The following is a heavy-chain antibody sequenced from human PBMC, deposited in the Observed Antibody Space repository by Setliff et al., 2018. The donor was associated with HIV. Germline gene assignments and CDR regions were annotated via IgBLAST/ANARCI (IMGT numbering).Heavy chain of an antibody. CDR3: VRDKWLVPDTFDI. CDR2: ITDSSSYT. V-gene: IGHV3-11*05. Sequence: GSLRLSCAASGCTFSDYYMSWIRQDPGKGLEWVSYITDSSSYTNYADSVKGRFTISRDNAKNSLYLQMNSLRAEDMALYYCVRDKWLVPDTFDIWGQGTMVTVSS. J-gene: IGHJ3*02. CDR1: GCTFSDYY. D-gene: IGHD6-19*01.